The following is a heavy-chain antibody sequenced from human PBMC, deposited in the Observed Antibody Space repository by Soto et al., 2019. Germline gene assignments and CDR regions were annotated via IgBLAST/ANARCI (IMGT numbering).Heavy chain of an antibody. Sequence: QVQLVQSGAEVKKPGASVKVSCKASGYTFTSYDINWVRQATGQGLEWMGWMNPNSGNTGYAQKFQGRVTMTRNTSISTAYMELSSLRSEDTAVYYCARGRVSSSSGWVGKKDFDYWGQGTLVTVSS. CDR2: MNPNSGNT. V-gene: IGHV1-8*01. CDR1: GYTFTSYD. D-gene: IGHD6-6*01. J-gene: IGHJ4*02. CDR3: ARGRVSSSSGWVGKKDFDY.